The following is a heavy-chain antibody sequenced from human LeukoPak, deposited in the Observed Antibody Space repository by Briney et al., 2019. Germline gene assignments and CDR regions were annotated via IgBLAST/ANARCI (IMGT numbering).Heavy chain of an antibody. CDR1: GGSISSYY. D-gene: IGHD6-13*01. CDR3: ARDGSPRYNWFDP. CDR2: IYYSGST. J-gene: IGHJ5*02. Sequence: PSETLSLTCTVSGGSISSYYWSWIRQPPGKGLEWIGYIYYSGSTNYNPSLKSRVTMSVDTSKNQFSLKLSSVTAADTAVYYCARDGSPRYNWFDPWGQGTLVTVSS. V-gene: IGHV4-59*12.